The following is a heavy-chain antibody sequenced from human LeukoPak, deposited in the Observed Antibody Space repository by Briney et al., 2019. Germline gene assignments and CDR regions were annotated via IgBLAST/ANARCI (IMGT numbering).Heavy chain of an antibody. J-gene: IGHJ5*02. CDR2: ISYGGSNK. CDR1: GFTFSSYA. CDR3: ARDSDSSGPNWFDP. V-gene: IGHV3-30-3*01. Sequence: GGSLRLSCAASGFTFSSYAMHWVRQAPGKGLEWVAVISYGGSNKYYADSVKGRFTISRDNSKNTLYLQMNSLRAEDTAVYYCARDSDSSGPNWFDPWGQGTLVTVSS. D-gene: IGHD3-22*01.